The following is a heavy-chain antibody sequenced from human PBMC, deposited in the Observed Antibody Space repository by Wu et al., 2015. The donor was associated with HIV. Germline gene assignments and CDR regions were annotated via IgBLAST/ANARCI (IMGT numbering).Heavy chain of an antibody. V-gene: IGHV1-8*01. Sequence: QVQLVQSGAEVKKPGASVKVSCQASGYTITTYDFNWVRQAPGQGLEWMGWMNSNNGKTGYGQKFQGRVAMTRNISTRTAYMELSGLKSEDTAVYYCARVIHRRLPAAGTDYYYYGMDVWGQGTTVTVSS. CDR2: MNSNNGKT. CDR3: ARVIHRRLPAAGTDYYYYGMDV. CDR1: GYTITTYD. J-gene: IGHJ6*02. D-gene: IGHD6-13*01.